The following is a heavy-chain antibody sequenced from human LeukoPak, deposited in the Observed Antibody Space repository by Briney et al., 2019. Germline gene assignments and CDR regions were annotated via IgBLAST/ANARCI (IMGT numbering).Heavy chain of an antibody. CDR1: GGTFSSYA. V-gene: IGHV1-69*13. CDR2: IIPIFGTA. Sequence: SVKVSCKASGGTFSSYAISWVRQAPGQGLEWMGGIIPIFGTANYAQKFQGRVTITADESTSTAYMELSSLRSEDTAVYYCATGDGITGPNNWFDPWGQGTLVTVSS. J-gene: IGHJ5*02. D-gene: IGHD1-7*01. CDR3: ATGDGITGPNNWFDP.